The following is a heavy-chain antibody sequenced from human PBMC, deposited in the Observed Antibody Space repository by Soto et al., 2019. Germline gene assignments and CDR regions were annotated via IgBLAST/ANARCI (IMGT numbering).Heavy chain of an antibody. D-gene: IGHD2-15*01. Sequence: GSLRLSCAASGFTVSSNYMSWVRQAPGKGLEWVSVIYSGGSTYYADSVKGRFTISRDNSKNTLYLQMNSLRAEDTAVYYCARDLCSGGSCFGRGAFDIWGQGTMVTVSS. CDR3: ARDLCSGGSCFGRGAFDI. J-gene: IGHJ3*02. CDR1: GFTVSSNY. V-gene: IGHV3-66*01. CDR2: IYSGGST.